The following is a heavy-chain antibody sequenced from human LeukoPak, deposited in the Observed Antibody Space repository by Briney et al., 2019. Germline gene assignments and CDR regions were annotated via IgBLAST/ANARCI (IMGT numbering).Heavy chain of an antibody. V-gene: IGHV3-33*06. CDR1: GFTFSSYG. Sequence: GRSLRLSCAASGFTFSSYGMHWVRQAPGKGLEWVAVIWYDGSNKYYADSAKGRFTISRDNSKNTLYLQMNSLRAEDTAVYYCAKENHGIVGATTLIDYWGQGTLVTVSS. D-gene: IGHD1-26*01. CDR2: IWYDGSNK. CDR3: AKENHGIVGATTLIDY. J-gene: IGHJ4*02.